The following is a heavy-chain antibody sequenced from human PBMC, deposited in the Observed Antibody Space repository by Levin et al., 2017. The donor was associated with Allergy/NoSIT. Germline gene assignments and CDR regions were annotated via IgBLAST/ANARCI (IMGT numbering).Heavy chain of an antibody. V-gene: IGHV4-59*03. CDR1: GDSISSYY. D-gene: IGHD5-12*01. Sequence: SQTLSLTCTVSGDSISSYYWNWIRQSPGKGLEWIGYIYDSGSTNYNPSLTSRVTISVDTSKNQFSLKLSSVTAADTAVYYCMGGRGWLPDYWGQGTLVTVSS. CDR3: MGGRGWLPDY. J-gene: IGHJ4*02. CDR2: IYDSGST.